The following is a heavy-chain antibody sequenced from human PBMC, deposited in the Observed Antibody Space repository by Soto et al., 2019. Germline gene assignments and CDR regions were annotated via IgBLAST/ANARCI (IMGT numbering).Heavy chain of an antibody. Sequence: PSETLSLTCTVSGGSISSGGYYWSWIRQPPGKGLEWIGSIYYSGSTYYNPSLKSRVTISVDTSKNQFSLKLSSVTAADTAVYYCARDLRFRNWFDPWGQGTLVTVSS. J-gene: IGHJ5*02. CDR3: ARDLRFRNWFDP. D-gene: IGHD3-3*01. CDR2: IYYSGST. V-gene: IGHV4-39*07. CDR1: GGSISSGGYY.